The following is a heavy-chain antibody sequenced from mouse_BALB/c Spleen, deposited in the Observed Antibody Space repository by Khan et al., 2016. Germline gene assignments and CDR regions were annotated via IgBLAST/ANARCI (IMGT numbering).Heavy chain of an antibody. CDR1: GYNFTDCS. D-gene: IGHD1-1*01. J-gene: IGHJ2*01. CDR3: AKWTEVATPFDY. V-gene: IGHV9-2-1*01. CDR2: INTETGEP. Sequence: QIQLVQSGPELKKPGETVKISCKASGYNFTDCSMHWVKQAPGKGLKWMGWINTETGEPTYADDFKGRFAFFLETSASSAYLEINNLKNEDTAKDVCAKWTEVATPFDYWGQGTTLTVSS.